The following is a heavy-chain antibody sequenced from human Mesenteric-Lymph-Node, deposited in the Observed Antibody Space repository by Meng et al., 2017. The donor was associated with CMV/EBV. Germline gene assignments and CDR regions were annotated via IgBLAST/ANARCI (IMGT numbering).Heavy chain of an antibody. J-gene: IGHJ4*02. V-gene: IGHV4-34*01. CDR1: GGSCSCYC. D-gene: IGHD4-23*01. CDR3: ARHQRWLKSEGGFNY. CDR2: INHSGST. Sequence: VPHQQLGAGLLNPVQTLSPTCLVYGGSCSCYCWTLMRQPPGKGLEWIGEINHSGSTNYNPSLKSRVTISVDTSMNQFTLKLCSVTAADTAVYYCARHQRWLKSEGGFNYWGQGTLVTVSS.